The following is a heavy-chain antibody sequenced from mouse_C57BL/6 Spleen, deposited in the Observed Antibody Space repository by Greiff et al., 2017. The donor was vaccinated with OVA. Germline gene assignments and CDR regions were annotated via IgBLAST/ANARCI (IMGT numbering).Heavy chain of an antibody. CDR2: IDPSDSYT. CDR3: AGGSNLDY. J-gene: IGHJ2*01. V-gene: IGHV1-69*01. CDR1: GYTFTSYW. D-gene: IGHD1-1*01. Sequence: VQLQQPGAELVMPGASVKLSCKASGYTFTSYWMHWVKQRPGQGLEWIGEIDPSDSYTNYNQKFKGKSTLTVDKSSSTAYMQLSSLTSEDSAVYYCAGGSNLDYWGQGTTLTVSS.